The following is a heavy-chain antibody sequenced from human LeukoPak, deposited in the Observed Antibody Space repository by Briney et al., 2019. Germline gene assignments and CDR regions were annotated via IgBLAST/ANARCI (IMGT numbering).Heavy chain of an antibody. CDR3: ARAVRHQLLPDY. J-gene: IGHJ4*02. CDR1: GYIFSNYD. V-gene: IGHV1-8*01. D-gene: IGHD2-2*01. CDR2: MNPNSGNT. Sequence: ASVKVSYKASGYIFSNYDISWVRQATGQGFEWMGWMNPNSGNTGYALEFQGRVTFTTDTSITTAYMEMSRVGSDDTAVYYCARAVRHQLLPDYWGQGTLVTVSS.